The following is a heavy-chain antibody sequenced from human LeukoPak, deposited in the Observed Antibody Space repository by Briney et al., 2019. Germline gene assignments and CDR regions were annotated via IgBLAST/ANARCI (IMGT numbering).Heavy chain of an antibody. CDR1: GFSFSGHW. CDR3: ARGPNSNWSGLDF. D-gene: IGHD6-6*01. CDR2: ISPTGSTT. V-gene: IGHV3-74*01. Sequence: GGSLRLSCNAYGFSFSGHWMHWARQLPGKGLVWVSRISPTGSTTSYADSVKGRFTVSRDNAKNTLYLQVNNLRAEDTAVYYCARGPNSNWSGLDFWGQGTLLTVSS. J-gene: IGHJ4*02.